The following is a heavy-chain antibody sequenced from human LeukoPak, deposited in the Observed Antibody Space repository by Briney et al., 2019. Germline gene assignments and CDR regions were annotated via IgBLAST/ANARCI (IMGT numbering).Heavy chain of an antibody. CDR3: ARDDTSNYYYYYMDV. V-gene: IGHV3-74*01. J-gene: IGHJ6*03. D-gene: IGHD2-2*01. CDR1: GFTFSRYW. CDR2: IKSDGSSI. Sequence: GGSLRLSCAASGFTFSRYWMHWVRQAPGKGLVWVSRIKSDGSSISYADSVKGRFTISRDNAKNTLFLQMNSLRAEDTAVYYCARDDTSNYYYYYMDVWGKGTTVTVSS.